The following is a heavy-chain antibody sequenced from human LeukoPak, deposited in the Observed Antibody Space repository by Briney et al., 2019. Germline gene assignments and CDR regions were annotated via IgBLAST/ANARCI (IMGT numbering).Heavy chain of an antibody. D-gene: IGHD4-11*01. J-gene: IGHJ4*02. CDR3: ARRHDYSNYPDY. CDR1: GFTFSSYS. Sequence: PGGSLRLSCAASGFTFSSYSMNWVRQAPGKGLEWASSISSSSSYIYYADSVKGRFTISRDNAKNSLYLQMNSLRAEDTAVYYCARRHDYSNYPDYWGQGTLVTVSS. CDR2: ISSSSSYI. V-gene: IGHV3-21*01.